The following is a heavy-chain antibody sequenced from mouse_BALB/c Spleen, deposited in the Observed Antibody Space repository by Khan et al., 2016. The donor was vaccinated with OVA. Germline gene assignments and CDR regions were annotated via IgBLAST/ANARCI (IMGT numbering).Heavy chain of an antibody. V-gene: IGHV3-8*02. D-gene: IGHD2-12*01. CDR1: GDSITSGY. J-gene: IGHJ3*01. CDR2: IIYTGYT. Sequence: EVKLLESGPSLVKPSQTLSLTCSFTGDSITSGYWNWIRKFPGNKLEYMGYIIYTGYTYYNPSLKSRISITRHTSKNQYYLQLSSVTDEDTATYYCARSTYRYAFVYWGQGTLVTVSA. CDR3: ARSTYRYAFVY.